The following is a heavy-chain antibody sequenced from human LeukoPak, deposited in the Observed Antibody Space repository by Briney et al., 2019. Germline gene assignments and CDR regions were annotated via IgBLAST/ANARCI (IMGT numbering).Heavy chain of an antibody. CDR3: ARDYADYVGYFFFDY. D-gene: IGHD4-17*01. Sequence: GGSLRLSCAASGFTFNNCAMNWVRQAPGKGREWVSSISGGGETTYYADSAKGRFTISRDNSQNTLYLQMNSLRAEDTAVYYCARDYADYVGYFFFDYWGQGTLVTVSS. CDR2: ISGGGETT. J-gene: IGHJ4*02. V-gene: IGHV3-23*01. CDR1: GFTFNNCA.